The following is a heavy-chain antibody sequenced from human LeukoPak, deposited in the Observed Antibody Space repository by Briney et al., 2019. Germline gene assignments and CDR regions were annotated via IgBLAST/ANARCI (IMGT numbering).Heavy chain of an antibody. Sequence: ASVTVTFTSSAYRFTIYSISLVRQPHGPGNGRVGWISSYNGKTNYGKNVQGRVTMTTDTSTSTAYMELRSLRSDDTAIYYCARNYDSSKDGNDYWGQRTLVTVSS. J-gene: IGHJ4*02. D-gene: IGHD3-22*01. CDR1: AYRFTIYS. V-gene: IGHV1-18*01. CDR2: ISSYNGKT. CDR3: ARNYDSSKDGNDY.